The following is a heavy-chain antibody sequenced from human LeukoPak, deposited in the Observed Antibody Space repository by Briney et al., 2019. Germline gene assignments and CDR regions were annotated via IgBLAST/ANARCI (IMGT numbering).Heavy chain of an antibody. CDR1: GGSINTPNYY. V-gene: IGHV4-39*01. CDR3: ATLRRVVVTTASY. D-gene: IGHD3-22*01. J-gene: IGHJ4*02. CDR2: IFYSGGT. Sequence: PSETLSLTCTVSGGSINTPNYYWGWIRQTPGKGLEWIGNIFYSGGTYYSPSLTSRVTISLDTSRNQFSLKLNSVTAADTAVYYCATLRRVVVTTASYWGQGTLVTVSS.